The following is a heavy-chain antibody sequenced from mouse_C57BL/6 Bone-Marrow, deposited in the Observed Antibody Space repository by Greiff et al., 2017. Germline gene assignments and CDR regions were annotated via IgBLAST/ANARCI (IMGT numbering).Heavy chain of an antibody. D-gene: IGHD2-4*01. CDR2: IDPENGDT. CDR3: TSLIYYDYGLFAY. V-gene: IGHV14-4*01. J-gene: IGHJ3*01. Sequence: EVKLVESGAELVRPGASVKLSCTASGFNIKDDYMHWVKQRPEQGLEWIGWIDPENGDTEYASKFKGKATITADTSSTTAYLQLSSLTSEDTAVYYCTSLIYYDYGLFAYWGQGTLVTVSA. CDR1: GFNIKDDY.